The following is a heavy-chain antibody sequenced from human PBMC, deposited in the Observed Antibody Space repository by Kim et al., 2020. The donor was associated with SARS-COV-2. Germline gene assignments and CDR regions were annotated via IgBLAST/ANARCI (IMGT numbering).Heavy chain of an antibody. V-gene: IGHV4-61*02. D-gene: IGHD4-17*01. Sequence: SETLSLTCTVSGGSISSGSYYWSWIRQPAGKGLEWIGRIYTSGSTNYNPSLKSRVTISVDTSKNQFSLKLSSVTAADTAVYYCARCGSVTTDWGQGTLVTVSS. CDR3: ARCGSVTTD. J-gene: IGHJ4*02. CDR1: GGSISSGSYY. CDR2: IYTSGST.